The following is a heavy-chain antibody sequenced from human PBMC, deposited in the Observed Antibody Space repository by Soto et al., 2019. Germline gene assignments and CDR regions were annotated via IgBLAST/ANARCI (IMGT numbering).Heavy chain of an antibody. Sequence: QVQLVQSGAEVKKPGASVKVSCKASGYRFETYAMTWVRQAPGQGLEWMGWISAYSVDTYSAQKFQDRLTMTKDTSAFTAYIELRSLTSDATAVYYCARVHGAIRSALDVLGQGTTATVSS. D-gene: IGHD6-19*01. CDR2: ISAYSVDT. V-gene: IGHV1-18*01. CDR1: GYRFETYA. J-gene: IGHJ6*02. CDR3: ARVHGAIRSALDV.